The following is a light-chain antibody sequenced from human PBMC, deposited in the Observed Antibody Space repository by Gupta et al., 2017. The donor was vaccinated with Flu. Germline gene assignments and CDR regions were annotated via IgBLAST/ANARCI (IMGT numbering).Light chain of an antibody. V-gene: IGLV3-1*01. CDR3: QTWDTTNVI. CDR2: QSS. J-gene: IGLJ2*01. CDR1: ELGDKY. Sequence: SSELTSPPSVSVPPGNTASITCSGDELGDKYTSWYQQKASQAPVLVNYQSSHRPSGISERFTGSNSGNTATLTMSGTQTRGETYYDCQTWDTTNVIFGGGTRLTV.